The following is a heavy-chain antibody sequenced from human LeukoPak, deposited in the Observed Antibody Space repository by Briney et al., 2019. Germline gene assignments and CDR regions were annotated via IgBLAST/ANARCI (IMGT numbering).Heavy chain of an antibody. CDR2: ISYDGSNK. CDR1: GFTFSSYA. V-gene: IGHV3-30-3*01. D-gene: IGHD6-19*01. CDR3: AGGAGIEWLVHDY. Sequence: GRSLRLSCAASGFTFSSYAMHWVRQAPGKGLEWVAVISYDGSNKYYADSVKGRFTISRDNSKNTLYLQMNSLRAEDTAVYYCAGGAGIEWLVHDYWGQGTLVTVSS. J-gene: IGHJ4*02.